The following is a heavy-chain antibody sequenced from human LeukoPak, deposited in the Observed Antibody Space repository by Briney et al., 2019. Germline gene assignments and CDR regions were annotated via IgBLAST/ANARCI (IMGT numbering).Heavy chain of an antibody. V-gene: IGHV1-2*04. CDR3: ARFPIAVAGDY. CDR1: GYTFTGYY. Sequence: ASVKVSCKASGYTFTGYYMHWVRQAPGQGLEWMGWINPNSGGTNYAQKFQGWVTMTRDTSISTAYMELSSLRSEDTAVYYCARFPIAVAGDYWGQGTLVTVSS. J-gene: IGHJ4*02. D-gene: IGHD6-19*01. CDR2: INPNSGGT.